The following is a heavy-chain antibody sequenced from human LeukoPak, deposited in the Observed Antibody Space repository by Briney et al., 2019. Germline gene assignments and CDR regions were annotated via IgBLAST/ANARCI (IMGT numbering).Heavy chain of an antibody. J-gene: IGHJ3*02. Sequence: PGGSLRLSCAASGFTFNRYWMTWVRQTPGKGLEWVANMKEDGSEKYYVDSVKGRFTISRDNAKSSLYLQMNSLRAEDTAVYYCAREWTDGDYGPHAFDIWGQGTMVTVSS. D-gene: IGHD4-17*01. V-gene: IGHV3-7*01. CDR2: MKEDGSEK. CDR1: GFTFNRYW. CDR3: AREWTDGDYGPHAFDI.